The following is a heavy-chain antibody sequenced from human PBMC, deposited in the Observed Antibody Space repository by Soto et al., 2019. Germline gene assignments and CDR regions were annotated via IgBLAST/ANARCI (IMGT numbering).Heavy chain of an antibody. Sequence: LSLTCTVSGGSISSSSYYWGWIRQPPGKGLEWIGSIYYSGSTYYNPSLKSRVTISVDTSKNQFSLKLSSVTAADTAVYYCARRGRPGYSYGFNWFDPWGQGTLVTVSS. CDR2: IYYSGST. D-gene: IGHD5-18*01. J-gene: IGHJ5*02. CDR3: ARRGRPGYSYGFNWFDP. CDR1: GGSISSSSYY. V-gene: IGHV4-39*01.